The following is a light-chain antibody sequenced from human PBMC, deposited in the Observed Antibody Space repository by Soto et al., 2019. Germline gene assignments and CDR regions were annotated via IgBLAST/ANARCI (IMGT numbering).Light chain of an antibody. CDR1: QSVRSSY. V-gene: IGKV3-20*01. CDR3: QQYGSSPGYT. Sequence: EIVLTQSPDILSLSPGERATLSCRASQSVRSSYLAWYQQRPGQAPRLLIYGASSRATSIPDRFSGDGSGTHFTLTISRLEPEDFAVYYCQQYGSSPGYTFGQGTKLEIK. J-gene: IGKJ2*01. CDR2: GAS.